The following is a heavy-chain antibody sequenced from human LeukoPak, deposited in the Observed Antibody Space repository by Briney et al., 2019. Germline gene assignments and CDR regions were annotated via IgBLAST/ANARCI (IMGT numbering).Heavy chain of an antibody. D-gene: IGHD1-26*01. Sequence: GGSLRLSCAASGFTFDDYAMHWVRQAPGKGLEWVSGISWNSGSIGYADSVKGRFTISRDNAKNSLYLQMNSLRAEGTALYYCAKDNKWELVGYFDYWGQGTLVTVSS. CDR2: ISWNSGSI. CDR1: GFTFDDYA. CDR3: AKDNKWELVGYFDY. J-gene: IGHJ4*02. V-gene: IGHV3-9*01.